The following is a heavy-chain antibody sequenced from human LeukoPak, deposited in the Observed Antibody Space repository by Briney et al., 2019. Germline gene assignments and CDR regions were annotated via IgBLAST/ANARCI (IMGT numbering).Heavy chain of an antibody. CDR2: VLHTGST. CDR1: GFTFTNYW. D-gene: IGHD6-13*01. V-gene: IGHV4-34*12. Sequence: GSLRLSCAAYGFTFTNYWLTWIRQPPGKGLEWIAEVLHTGSTNCNPSFKSRVTVSVDTSKNQFFLNLTSVTAADTAVYYCARGPAAVHPWGRGILVTVSS. J-gene: IGHJ5*02. CDR3: ARGPAAVHP.